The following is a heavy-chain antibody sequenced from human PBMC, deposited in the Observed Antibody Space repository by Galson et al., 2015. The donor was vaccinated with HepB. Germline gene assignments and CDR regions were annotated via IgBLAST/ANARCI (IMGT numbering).Heavy chain of an antibody. Sequence: SVKVSCKASGYTFTTYGVSWVRQAPGQGLEWMGRISAYNGNTDYAQKRQGKVTMTTDTSTSTAYMELRSLRADDTAIYYCARGRVATIGRPTFDYWGQGTLVTVSS. CDR3: ARGRVATIGRPTFDY. CDR2: ISAYNGNT. D-gene: IGHD5-24*01. V-gene: IGHV1-18*01. CDR1: GYTFTTYG. J-gene: IGHJ4*02.